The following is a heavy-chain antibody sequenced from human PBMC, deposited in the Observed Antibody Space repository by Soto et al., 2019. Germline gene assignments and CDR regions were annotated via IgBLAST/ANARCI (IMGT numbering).Heavy chain of an antibody. Sequence: QVQLVESGGGVVQPGRSLRLSCAASGFTFSSYGMHWVRQAPGKGLEWVAVISYDGSNKYYADSVKGRFTISRDNSKNTLYLHMNSLRAEDTAVYYCAKGAIGYCSGGSCYQTDYWGQGTLVTVSS. D-gene: IGHD2-15*01. J-gene: IGHJ4*02. CDR3: AKGAIGYCSGGSCYQTDY. V-gene: IGHV3-30*18. CDR1: GFTFSSYG. CDR2: ISYDGSNK.